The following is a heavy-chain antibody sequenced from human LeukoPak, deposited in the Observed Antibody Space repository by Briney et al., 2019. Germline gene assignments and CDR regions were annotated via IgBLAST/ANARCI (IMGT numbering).Heavy chain of an antibody. D-gene: IGHD2-8*01. CDR3: ARKHLVYATNNWFDP. Sequence: SETLSFTCTVSGGSISSSSYYWGWIRQPPGKGLEWIGNIFYSGSTYYNPSLKSRVTISVDTSKNQFSLKLSSVTAADTAVYYCARKHLVYATNNWFDPWGQGTLVTVSS. CDR2: IFYSGST. J-gene: IGHJ5*02. CDR1: GGSISSSSYY. V-gene: IGHV4-39*07.